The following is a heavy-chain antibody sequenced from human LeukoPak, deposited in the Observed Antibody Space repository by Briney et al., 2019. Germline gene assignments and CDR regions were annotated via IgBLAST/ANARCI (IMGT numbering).Heavy chain of an antibody. Sequence: SETLSLTCTVSGGSLSSGGYYWSWVRLHPGKGLGWIGYIYYSGSTYYNPSLKSRLTISVDTSNNQFSLKLSSVTAADTAVYYCASSSSSVWYYYYMDVWGKGTTVTVSS. CDR3: ASSSSSVWYYYYMDV. J-gene: IGHJ6*03. CDR1: GGSLSSGGYY. V-gene: IGHV4-31*03. CDR2: IYYSGST. D-gene: IGHD6-6*01.